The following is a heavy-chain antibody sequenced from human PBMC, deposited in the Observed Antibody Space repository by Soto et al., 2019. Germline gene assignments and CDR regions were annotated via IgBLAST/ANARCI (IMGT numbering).Heavy chain of an antibody. CDR1: GGSVSSSNYY. D-gene: IGHD2-2*01. J-gene: IGHJ3*02. CDR2: IYYSGST. Sequence: PSETLSLTCTVSGGSVSSSNYYWGWIRQPPGKGLEWIGVIYYSGSTYYKTYLKSRVTISVDTSKNQISLKLSSVTAADTAVYNFARVIVVVPAANPVVAFDIWGQGTMVTVSS. V-gene: IGHV4-39*01. CDR3: ARVIVVVPAANPVVAFDI.